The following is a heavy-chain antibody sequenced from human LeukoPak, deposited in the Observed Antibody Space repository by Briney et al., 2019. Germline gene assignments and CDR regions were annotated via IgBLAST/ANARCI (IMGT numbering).Heavy chain of an antibody. V-gene: IGHV1-2*02. CDR2: INPNSGGT. CDR1: GYTLTSYA. CDR3: ARFVDTAMVN. Sequence: ASVKVSCKASGYTLTSYAMNWVRQAPGQGLEWMGWINPNSGGTNYAQKFQGRVTMTRDTSISTAYMELSRLRSDDTAVYYCARFVDTAMVNWGQGTLVTVSS. J-gene: IGHJ4*02. D-gene: IGHD5-18*01.